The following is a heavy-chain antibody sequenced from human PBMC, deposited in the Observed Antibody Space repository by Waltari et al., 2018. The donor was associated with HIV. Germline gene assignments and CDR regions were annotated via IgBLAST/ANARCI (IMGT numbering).Heavy chain of an antibody. CDR1: GYTFRSYV. CDR2: ISSSNINT. CDR3: VKEGYCSGGSCYSGSLDI. J-gene: IGHJ3*02. Sequence: QVQLVQSGAEVKRPGASVRVSCKTTGYTFRSYVISWVRQAPGAGHASMGWISSSNINTKYAQKFLGSVTMTTATSTNTAYLELRSLRSDDKAVYYCVKEGYCSGGSCYSGSLDIWGQGTKVTVSS. V-gene: IGHV1-18*01. D-gene: IGHD2-15*01.